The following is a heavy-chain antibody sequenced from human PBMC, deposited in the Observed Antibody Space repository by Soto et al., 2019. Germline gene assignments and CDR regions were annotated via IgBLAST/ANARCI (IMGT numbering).Heavy chain of an antibody. Sequence: QLVESGGGLVTPGGSLTLSCAASGFTFRDAWMTWVRQAPGKGLEWVGRIKNIPEGGTTDVAAPVKGRFTISRDDSKNTLYLHMNSLKSEDTAVYYCSTDHDGSWSYYRALCTWGQGTLVTVSS. CDR1: GFTFRDAW. V-gene: IGHV3-15*01. CDR2: IKNIPEGGTT. CDR3: STDHDGSWSYYRALCT. J-gene: IGHJ5*02. D-gene: IGHD3-10*01.